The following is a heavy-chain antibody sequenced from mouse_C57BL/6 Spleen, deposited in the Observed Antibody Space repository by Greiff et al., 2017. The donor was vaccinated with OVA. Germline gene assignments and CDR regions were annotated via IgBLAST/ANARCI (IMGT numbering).Heavy chain of an antibody. D-gene: IGHD2-3*01. CDR2: ISDGGSYT. V-gene: IGHV5-4*01. Sequence: EVQRVESGGGLVKPGGSLKLSCAASGFTFSSYAMSWVRQTPEKRLEWVATISDGGSYTYYPDNVKGRFTISRDNAKNNRYLQMSHLKSEDTAMYYCARDGWLLRAMDYWGQGTSVTVSS. J-gene: IGHJ4*01. CDR3: ARDGWLLRAMDY. CDR1: GFTFSSYA.